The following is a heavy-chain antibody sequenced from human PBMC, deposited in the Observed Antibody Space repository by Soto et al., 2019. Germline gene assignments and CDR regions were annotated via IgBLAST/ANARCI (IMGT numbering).Heavy chain of an antibody. Sequence: SETLSLTCAVYGGSFSGYYWSWIRQPPGKGLEWIGEINHSGSTNYNPSLKSRVTISVDTSKNQFSLKLSSVTAADTAVYYCARAGYYYGSGRNYYYGMDVWGQGTTVTVSS. CDR1: GGSFSGYY. V-gene: IGHV4-34*01. D-gene: IGHD3-10*01. CDR3: ARAGYYYGSGRNYYYGMDV. J-gene: IGHJ6*02. CDR2: INHSGST.